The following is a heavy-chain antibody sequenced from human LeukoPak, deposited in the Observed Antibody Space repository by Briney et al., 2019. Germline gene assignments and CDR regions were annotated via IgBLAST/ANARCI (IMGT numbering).Heavy chain of an antibody. J-gene: IGHJ6*03. V-gene: IGHV1-8*01. CDR3: ARPGWSSTSSPPGYYYMDV. D-gene: IGHD2-2*01. CDR1: GYTFTSYD. CDR2: MNPNSGNT. Sequence: ASVKVSCKASGYTFTSYDINWVLQATGQGLEWMGWMNPNSGNTGYAQKFQGRVTMTRNTSISTAYMELSSLRSEDTAVYYCARPGWSSTSSPPGYYYMDVWGKGTTVTVSS.